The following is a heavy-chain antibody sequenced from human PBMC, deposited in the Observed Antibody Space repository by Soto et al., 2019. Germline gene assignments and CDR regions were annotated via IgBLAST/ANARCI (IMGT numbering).Heavy chain of an antibody. J-gene: IGHJ2*01. Sequence: QVQLQESGPGLVKPSETLSLTCTVSGGSVSGGSYCWSWIRQPPGTGLGCIGSVYNSGSTTYNPSLMSRGTKSVVTSKNQFSLGLSSVTAADTAVYYCGRVPLTTYFDLWGRGALVTVSS. D-gene: IGHD3-9*01. CDR1: GGSVSGGSYC. CDR2: VYNSGST. V-gene: IGHV4-61*01. CDR3: GRVPLTTYFDL.